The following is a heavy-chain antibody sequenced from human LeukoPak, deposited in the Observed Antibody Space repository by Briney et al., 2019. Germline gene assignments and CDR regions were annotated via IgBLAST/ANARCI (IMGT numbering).Heavy chain of an antibody. CDR2: ISAYTGNT. V-gene: IGHV1-18*01. CDR3: ARSGVGYFYDNTGYYPLDY. D-gene: IGHD3-22*01. J-gene: IGHJ4*02. CDR1: GYTFTNYG. Sequence: ASVKVSCKASGYTFTNYGISWVRQAPGQGLEWMGWISAYTGNTNYAPTFHGRVTMTTATSTSTAFMELRSLRSDDTAVYYCARSGVGYFYDNTGYYPLDYWGQGTLVTVSS.